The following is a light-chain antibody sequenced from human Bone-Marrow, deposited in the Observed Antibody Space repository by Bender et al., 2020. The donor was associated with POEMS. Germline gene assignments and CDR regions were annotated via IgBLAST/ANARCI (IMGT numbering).Light chain of an antibody. Sequence: HSALTQPASVSGSPGQSITISCTATTSDIGSYDLVSWYQQHPGKVPKLMIYEVTKRPSGVPNRFSGSKSDNTASLTISGLQAEDEADFYCCSYAGSSIWVFGGGTKLTVL. J-gene: IGLJ3*02. CDR2: EVT. V-gene: IGLV2-23*02. CDR3: CSYAGSSIWV. CDR1: TSDIGSYDL.